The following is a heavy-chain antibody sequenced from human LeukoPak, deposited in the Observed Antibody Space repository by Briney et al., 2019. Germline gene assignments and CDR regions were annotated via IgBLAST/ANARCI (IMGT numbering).Heavy chain of an antibody. V-gene: IGHV1-18*01. CDR1: GYTFTSHG. CDR2: ISAYNGNT. D-gene: IGHD3-10*01. J-gene: IGHJ6*02. CDR3: ARDNHELLWSVSGRSGMDV. Sequence: ASVKVSCKASGYTFTSHGISWVRQAPGQGLEWMGWISAYNGNTNYAQKLQGRVTMTTDTSTSTAYMELRSLRSDDTAVYYCARDNHELLWSVSGRSGMDVWGQGTTVTVSS.